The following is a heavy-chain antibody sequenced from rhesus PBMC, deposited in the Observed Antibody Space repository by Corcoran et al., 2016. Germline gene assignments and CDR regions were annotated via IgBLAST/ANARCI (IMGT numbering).Heavy chain of an antibody. CDR3: ANTGAGF. Sequence: QVQLLESGPGLVKPSETLSPTCVGSGNSIRSGYYWGWIREAPGKGLRYLGSIRSNSGSTYYNPSLKSRVTISKDTSKNQFSLKLSSVTAADTAVYYCANTGAGFWGQGLRVTVSS. J-gene: IGHJ3*01. V-gene: IGHV4-99*01. CDR2: IRSNSGST. D-gene: IGHD1-38*01. CDR1: GNSIRSGYY.